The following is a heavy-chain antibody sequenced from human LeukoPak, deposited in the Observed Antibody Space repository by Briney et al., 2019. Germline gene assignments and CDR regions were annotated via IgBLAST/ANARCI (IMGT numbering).Heavy chain of an antibody. D-gene: IGHD2-15*01. Sequence: SETLSLTCAVYGWSFSGYYWSWIRQPAGKGLEWIGRIYTSGSTNYNPPLKSRVTMSVDTSKNQFSLKLSSVTAADTAVYYCARDEGSYYYYYMDVWGKGTTVTISS. V-gene: IGHV4-4*07. CDR1: GWSFSGYY. CDR3: ARDEGSYYYYYMDV. CDR2: IYTSGST. J-gene: IGHJ6*03.